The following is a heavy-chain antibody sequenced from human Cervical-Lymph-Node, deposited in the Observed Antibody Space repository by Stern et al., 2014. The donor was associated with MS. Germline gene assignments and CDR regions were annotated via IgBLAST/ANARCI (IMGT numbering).Heavy chain of an antibody. CDR3: ARDRYSGYDYYYYYYGMDV. D-gene: IGHD5-12*01. Sequence: HLVESGGGLVKPGGSLRLSCAASGFTFSSYSMNWVRQAPGKGLEWVSSISSSSSYIYYADSVKGRFTISRDNAKNSLYLQMNSLRAEDTAVYYCARDRYSGYDYYYYYYGMDVWGQGTTVTVSS. J-gene: IGHJ6*02. CDR1: GFTFSSYS. CDR2: ISSSSSYI. V-gene: IGHV3-21*01.